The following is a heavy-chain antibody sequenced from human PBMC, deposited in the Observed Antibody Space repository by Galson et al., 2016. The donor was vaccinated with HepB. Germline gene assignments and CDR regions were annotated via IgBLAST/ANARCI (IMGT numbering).Heavy chain of an antibody. CDR2: IEGDGTSP. V-gene: IGHV3-74*01. CDR3: TSDVAAVGVGEFDY. CDR1: GFTFRNHQ. D-gene: IGHD3-10*01. Sequence: SLRLSCAVSGFTFRNHQMHWIRQVPGKGLMWVARIEGDGTSPIYAASVKGRFTISSDSAENTVYLQMNRLRAEDTGLYYCTSDVAAVGVGEFDYWGQGVLVTVSS. J-gene: IGHJ4*02.